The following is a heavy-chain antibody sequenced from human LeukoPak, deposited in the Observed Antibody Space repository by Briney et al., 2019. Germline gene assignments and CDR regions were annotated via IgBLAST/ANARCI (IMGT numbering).Heavy chain of an antibody. CDR2: VSYNGKT. J-gene: IGHJ5*02. V-gene: IGHV4-59*01. CDR1: GGSISNYY. CDR3: ARGYNGYVGRFDP. Sequence: PSETLSLTCTVSGGSISNYYWIWIRQPPGKGLEWIGYVSYNGKTNYNPSLKSRVTMSVDTSKNHFSLKLNSVTAADTAVYYCARGYNGYVGRFDPWGQGTLVTVSS. D-gene: IGHD5-12*01.